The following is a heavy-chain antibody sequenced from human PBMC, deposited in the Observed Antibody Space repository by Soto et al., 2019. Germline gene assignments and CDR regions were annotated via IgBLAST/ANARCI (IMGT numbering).Heavy chain of an antibody. Sequence: EVQLVESGGGLVKPGGSLRLSCAASGFTFSSYSMNWVRQAPGKGLEWVSSISSSSSYIYYADSVKGRFTISRDNAKNSLYLQMNSLRAEDTAVYYGARDPYRIAGAFDIWGQGTMVTVSS. CDR2: ISSSSSYI. CDR1: GFTFSSYS. J-gene: IGHJ3*02. V-gene: IGHV3-21*01. CDR3: ARDPYRIAGAFDI. D-gene: IGHD1-20*01.